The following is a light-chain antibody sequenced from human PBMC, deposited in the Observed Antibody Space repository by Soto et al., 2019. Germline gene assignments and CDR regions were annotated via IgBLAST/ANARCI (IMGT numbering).Light chain of an antibody. V-gene: IGLV1-40*01. CDR2: GNS. CDR3: GPWDSSLSAYV. Sequence: QSVLTQPPSVSGAPGQRVTISCTGSNSNIGAGYDVHWYQQLPGTAPKLLIYGNSNRPSGVPDRFSGSKSGTSATLGITGFQTGDEADYYCGPWDSSLSAYVFGTGTKVTVL. J-gene: IGLJ1*01. CDR1: NSNIGAGYD.